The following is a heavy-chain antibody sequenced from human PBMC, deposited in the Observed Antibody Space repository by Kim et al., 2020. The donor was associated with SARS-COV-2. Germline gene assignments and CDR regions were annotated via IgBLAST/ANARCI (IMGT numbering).Heavy chain of an antibody. V-gene: IGHV3-30*04. CDR1: GFTFSTYT. Sequence: GGSLRLSCAASGFTFSTYTMHWVRQAPGKGLEWVAAILYDGSKIFYADSVKGRLTISRDISKSTLYLQMNSLRAEDTAVYYCAREAVGGGSSPEHWGQGTLVTVSS. CDR3: AREAVGGGSSPEH. D-gene: IGHD2-15*01. CDR2: ILYDGSKI. J-gene: IGHJ4*02.